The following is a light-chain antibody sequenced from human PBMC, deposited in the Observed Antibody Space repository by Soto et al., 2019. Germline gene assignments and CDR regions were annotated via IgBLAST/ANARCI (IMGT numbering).Light chain of an antibody. Sequence: ESMLTQSPATLSLSPGERATLSCRASQSVRSYLAWYQQKPGQAPKLLIYRASTRATGIPARFSGSGSGTDFTLTINRLEPEDFAVYYCQQYNKWPLTFGQGTKVDIK. V-gene: IGKV3-15*01. CDR1: QSVRSY. CDR2: RAS. J-gene: IGKJ1*01. CDR3: QQYNKWPLT.